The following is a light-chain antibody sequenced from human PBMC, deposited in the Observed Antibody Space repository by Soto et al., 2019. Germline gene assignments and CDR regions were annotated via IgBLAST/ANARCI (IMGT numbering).Light chain of an antibody. V-gene: IGKV3-11*01. CDR3: QHRYNWPQA. CDR1: QSVSGY. Sequence: IVLTPPPSPLSLSPGTRATLSFMASQSVSGYLAWYKQKPGQPPRLLIYDASNRATGIPARFSGSGSGTDFTLTISSLEPEDFAVYYCQHRYNWPQAFGPGTKVDIK. J-gene: IGKJ3*01. CDR2: DAS.